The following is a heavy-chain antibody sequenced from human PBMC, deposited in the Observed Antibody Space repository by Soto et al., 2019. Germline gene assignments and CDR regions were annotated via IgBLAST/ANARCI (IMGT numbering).Heavy chain of an antibody. V-gene: IGHV3-11*06. CDR1: GFTFSDYY. CDR2: ISSSSSYT. CDR3: ARDYYDSSGYYPNSYYYGLDV. D-gene: IGHD3-22*01. J-gene: IGHJ6*02. Sequence: VQLVESGGGLVKPGGSLRLSCAASGFTFSDYYMSWIRQAPGKGLEWVSYISSSSSYTDYADSVNGRFTISRDNAKNSLYLQMNSLRAEDTAVYYCARDYYDSSGYYPNSYYYGLDVWAQGTTVTVSS.